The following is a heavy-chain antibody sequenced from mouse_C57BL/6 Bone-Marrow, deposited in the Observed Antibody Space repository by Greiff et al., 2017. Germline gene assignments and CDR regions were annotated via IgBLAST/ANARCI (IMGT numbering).Heavy chain of an antibody. CDR3: ARWGGSSSY. CDR1: GYTFTSYW. J-gene: IGHJ4*01. V-gene: IGHV1-50*01. D-gene: IGHD1-1*01. CDR2: IDPSDSYT. Sequence: QVQLQQPGAELVKPGASVKLSCKASGYTFTSYWMQWVKQRPGQGLEWIGEIDPSDSYTNYNQKFKGKATLTVDTSSSTAYMQLSSLTSEDSAVYYGARWGGSSSYWGQGTSVTVSS.